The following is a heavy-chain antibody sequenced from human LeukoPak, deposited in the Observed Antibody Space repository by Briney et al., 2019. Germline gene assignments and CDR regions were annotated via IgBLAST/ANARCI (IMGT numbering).Heavy chain of an antibody. D-gene: IGHD2-8*01. CDR1: GFTFSSYG. J-gene: IGHJ4*02. Sequence: PGGSLRLSCAASGFTFSSYGMHWVRQAPGKGLEWVAFIRYDGSNKYYADSMKGRFTISRDNSKNTLSLQMNSLRGEDTAIYYCAKDHCTNGVCYTDYWSQATLVTVSS. CDR3: AKDHCTNGVCYTDY. CDR2: IRYDGSNK. V-gene: IGHV3-30*02.